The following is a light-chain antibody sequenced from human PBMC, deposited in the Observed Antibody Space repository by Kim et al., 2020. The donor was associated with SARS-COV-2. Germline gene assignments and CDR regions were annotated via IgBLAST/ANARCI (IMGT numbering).Light chain of an antibody. CDR3: QTCGTGIRV. J-gene: IGLJ3*02. CDR2: LNSDGSH. Sequence: QLVLTQSPSASASLGASVKLTCTLCSGHSSYAIAWHQQQPEKGPRYLMKLNSDGSHSKGDGIPDRFSGSSSGAERYLTISSLQSEDEADYYCQTCGTGIRVFGGGTKLTVL. CDR1: SGHSSYA. V-gene: IGLV4-69*01.